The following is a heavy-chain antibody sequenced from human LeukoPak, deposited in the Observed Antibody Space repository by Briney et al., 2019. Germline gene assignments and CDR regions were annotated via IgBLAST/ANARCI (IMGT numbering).Heavy chain of an antibody. D-gene: IGHD2-8*01. CDR2: ISSRSSTI. CDR1: GFTFSVYS. CDR3: ARGSNGDAFDI. J-gene: IGHJ3*02. V-gene: IGHV3-48*04. Sequence: PGGSLRLSCAASGFTFSVYSMNWVRQAPGKGLEWLSYISSRSSTIYYADSVKGRFTISRDNAKNSPYLQMNSLRAEDTAVYYCARGSNGDAFDIWGQGTMVTVSS.